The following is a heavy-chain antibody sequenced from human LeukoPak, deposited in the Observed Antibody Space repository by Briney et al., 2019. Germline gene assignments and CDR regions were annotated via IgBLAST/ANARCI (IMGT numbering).Heavy chain of an antibody. V-gene: IGHV4-39*01. Sequence: SETLSLTCTVSGGSISRRSYYWGWIRQPPGKGLEWIGSIYYSGATYYNPSLKSRVTISVDTSKNQFSLKVSSLTAADTAVYYCARHGDSSDARFGYWGQGTLVTVSS. CDR2: IYYSGAT. CDR1: GGSISRRSYY. CDR3: ARHGDSSDARFGY. D-gene: IGHD3-10*01. J-gene: IGHJ4*02.